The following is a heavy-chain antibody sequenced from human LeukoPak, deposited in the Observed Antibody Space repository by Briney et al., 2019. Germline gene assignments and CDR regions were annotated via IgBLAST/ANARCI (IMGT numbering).Heavy chain of an antibody. Sequence: IYPGASDTRYSPSFQGQVTISADKSISTAYLQWSSLKASDTAMYYCARRGYDSSGYYYHTDYWGQGTLVTVSS. V-gene: IGHV5-51*01. CDR2: IYPGASDT. D-gene: IGHD3-22*01. CDR3: ARRGYDSSGYYYHTDY. J-gene: IGHJ4*02.